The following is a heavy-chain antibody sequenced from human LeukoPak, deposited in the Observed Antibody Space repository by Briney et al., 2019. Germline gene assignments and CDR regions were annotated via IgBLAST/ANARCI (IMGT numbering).Heavy chain of an antibody. Sequence: GGSLRLSCAASGFTFSSYWMSWVRQAPGKGLEWVANIKQDGSEKYYVESVKGRFTISRDNAKNSLYLQMNSLRAEDTAVYYCAREGYSGYEDFDYWGQGTLVTVSS. J-gene: IGHJ4*02. V-gene: IGHV3-7*03. CDR2: IKQDGSEK. CDR3: AREGYSGYEDFDY. CDR1: GFTFSSYW. D-gene: IGHD5-12*01.